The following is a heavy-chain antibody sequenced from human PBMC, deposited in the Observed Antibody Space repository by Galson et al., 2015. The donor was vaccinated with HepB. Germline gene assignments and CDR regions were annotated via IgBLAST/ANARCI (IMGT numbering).Heavy chain of an antibody. J-gene: IGHJ6*02. Sequence: ISGDSVSTNIVAWNWIRQSPSRGLEWLGGTYYRSKWYNDYAVSVQSRITINPDTSRNQFSLQLNSVTPEDTGVYYCTRVRHLARGMDVWGQGTTVTVSS. V-gene: IGHV6-1*01. CDR1: GDSVSTNIVA. CDR2: TYYRSKWYN. D-gene: IGHD5-12*01. CDR3: TRVRHLARGMDV.